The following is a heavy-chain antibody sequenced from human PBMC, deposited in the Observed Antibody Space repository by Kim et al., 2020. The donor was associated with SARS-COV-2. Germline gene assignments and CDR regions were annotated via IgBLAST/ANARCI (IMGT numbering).Heavy chain of an antibody. V-gene: IGHV3-48*02. D-gene: IGHD3-22*01. J-gene: IGHJ4*02. Sequence: ADSVKGRFTNSRDNAKNSLYLQMNSLRDEDTAVYYCARAPEWWLLLVDYWGQGTLVTVSS. CDR3: ARAPEWWLLLVDY.